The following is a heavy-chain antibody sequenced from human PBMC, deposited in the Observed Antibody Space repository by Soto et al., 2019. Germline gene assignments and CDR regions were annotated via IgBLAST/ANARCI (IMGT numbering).Heavy chain of an antibody. D-gene: IGHD1-1*01. CDR2: IIPIFGTA. CDR1: GGTFSSYA. V-gene: IGHV1-69*01. CDR3: AAPEVLEPHLYYYYGMDV. Sequence: QVQLVQSGDEVKKPGSSVKVSCKASGGTFSSYAISWVRQAPGQGLGWMGGIIPIFGTATYAQKFQGRVTITAEESTSTAYMELSSLRSEDRAFYYCAAPEVLEPHLYYYYGMDVWGQGTTVTVSS. J-gene: IGHJ6*02.